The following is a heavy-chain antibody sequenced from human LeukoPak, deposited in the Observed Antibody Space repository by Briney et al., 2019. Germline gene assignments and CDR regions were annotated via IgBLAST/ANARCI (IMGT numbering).Heavy chain of an antibody. D-gene: IGHD3-22*01. CDR1: GGSFSGYY. Sequence: SETLSLTCAVYGGSFSGYYWSWIRQPPGKGLEWIGEINHSGSTNYNPSLKSRVTISVDTSKNQFSLKLSSVTAADTAVYYRASEYYYDSSGYYYEYFQHWGQGTLVTVSS. CDR3: ASEYYYDSSGYYYEYFQH. V-gene: IGHV4-34*01. J-gene: IGHJ1*01. CDR2: INHSGST.